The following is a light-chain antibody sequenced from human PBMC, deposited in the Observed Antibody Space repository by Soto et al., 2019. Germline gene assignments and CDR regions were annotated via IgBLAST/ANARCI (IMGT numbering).Light chain of an antibody. CDR1: QSISSW. CDR2: DAS. J-gene: IGKJ4*01. V-gene: IGKV1-5*01. Sequence: DIQMTQSPSTLSASVGDRVTITCRASQSISSWLAWYQQKPGKAPKLLIYDASSLESGVPSRFSGTGSGTEFTLTISSLQPDDFATYYCQQYNSYVLTFGGGTKVEIK. CDR3: QQYNSYVLT.